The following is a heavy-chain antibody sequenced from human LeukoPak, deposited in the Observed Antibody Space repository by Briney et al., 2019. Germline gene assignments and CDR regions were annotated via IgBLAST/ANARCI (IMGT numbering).Heavy chain of an antibody. Sequence: SETLSLTCALYGGFLRGYYWSWIRQPPGKGLEWIGEINPSGSTNYNPSLKSRVTISVDTSKNQFSLKLSSVTAADTAVYYCARARNTTPFDPWGQGTLVTVSS. CDR1: GGFLRGYY. V-gene: IGHV4-34*01. CDR3: ARARNTTPFDP. D-gene: IGHD1-1*01. CDR2: INPSGST. J-gene: IGHJ5*02.